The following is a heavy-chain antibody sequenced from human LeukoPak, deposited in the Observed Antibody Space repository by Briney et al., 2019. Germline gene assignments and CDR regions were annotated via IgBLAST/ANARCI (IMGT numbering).Heavy chain of an antibody. CDR1: GFTFSSYA. CDR3: AKDLFGVDSGYYLHY. CDR2: ISGSGGST. D-gene: IGHD3-22*01. J-gene: IGHJ4*02. V-gene: IGHV3-23*01. Sequence: PGGSLRLSCAASGFTFSSYAMSWVRQAPGKGLEWVSAISGSGGSTYYADSVKGRFTISRDNSKNTLYLQMNSLRAEDTAVYYCAKDLFGVDSGYYLHYWGQGTLVTVSS.